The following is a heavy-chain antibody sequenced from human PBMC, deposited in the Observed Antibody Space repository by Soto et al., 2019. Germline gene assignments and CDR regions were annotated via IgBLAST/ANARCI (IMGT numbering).Heavy chain of an antibody. D-gene: IGHD3-22*01. V-gene: IGHV3-11*01. Sequence: GGSLRLSCAASGFTFSGYYMSLIRRSPGKGLEWVSYISISGDIIYYADSVKGRFTISRDNAKNSLYLQMNSLRAEDTAVYYCARDLGYYHSSGYFDYWCQGDWVTVSS. J-gene: IGHJ4*02. CDR2: ISISGDII. CDR3: ARDLGYYHSSGYFDY. CDR1: GFTFSGYY.